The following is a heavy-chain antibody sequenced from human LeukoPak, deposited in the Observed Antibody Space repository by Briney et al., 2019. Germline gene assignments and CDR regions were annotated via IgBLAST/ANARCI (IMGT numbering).Heavy chain of an antibody. CDR3: ARALSSGWSHAFDI. V-gene: IGHV3-53*01. Sequence: GSLRLSCAASGFTVSSNYMSWVRQAPGKGLEWVSVIYSGGSTYYADSVKGRFTISRDNSKNTLYLQMNSLRAEDTAVYYCARALSSGWSHAFDIWGQGTMVTVSS. D-gene: IGHD6-19*01. J-gene: IGHJ3*02. CDR2: IYSGGST. CDR1: GFTVSSNY.